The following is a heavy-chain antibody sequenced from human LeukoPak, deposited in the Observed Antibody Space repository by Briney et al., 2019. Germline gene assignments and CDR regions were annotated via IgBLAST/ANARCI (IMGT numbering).Heavy chain of an antibody. CDR1: GFTLSSYN. V-gene: IGHV3-21*01. D-gene: IGHD1-20*01. J-gene: IGHJ3*02. CDR3: ARDPDSNWIDVKNGAFDI. Sequence: GGSLRLSCVASGFTLSSYNMKWVRQAPGKRLEWVSSISSSSSYIYYADSVKGRFTISRDNAKNSLYLQMNSLRAEDTAVYYCARDPDSNWIDVKNGAFDIWGQGTMVTVSS. CDR2: ISSSSSYI.